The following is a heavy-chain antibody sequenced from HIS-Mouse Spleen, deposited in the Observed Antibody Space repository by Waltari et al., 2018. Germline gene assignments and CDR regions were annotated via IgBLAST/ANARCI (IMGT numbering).Heavy chain of an antibody. CDR1: GGTFSSYA. CDR3: AREGIAVAGTYY. V-gene: IGHV1-69*04. Sequence: QVQLVQSGAEVKKPGSSVKVSCKASGGTFSSYAISWVRQAPGQGLEWMGRIIPIHGIAKYAQKFQGRVTITADKSTSTAYMELSSLRSEDTAVYYCAREGIAVAGTYYWGQGTLVTVSS. J-gene: IGHJ4*02. D-gene: IGHD6-19*01. CDR2: IIPIHGIA.